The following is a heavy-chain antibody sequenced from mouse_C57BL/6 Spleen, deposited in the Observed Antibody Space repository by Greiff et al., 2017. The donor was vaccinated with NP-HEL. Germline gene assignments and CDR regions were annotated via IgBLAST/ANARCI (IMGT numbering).Heavy chain of an antibody. J-gene: IGHJ4*01. CDR1: GFTFSDYG. Sequence: EVKLVESGGGLVKPGGSLKLSCAASGFTFSDYGMHWVRQAPEKGLEWVAYISSGSSTIYYADTVKGRFTISRDNAKNTLVLQMTSLRSEDTAMYYCARGGSSGPGDYWGQGTSVTVSS. D-gene: IGHD3-2*02. CDR3: ARGGSSGPGDY. V-gene: IGHV5-17*01. CDR2: ISSGSSTI.